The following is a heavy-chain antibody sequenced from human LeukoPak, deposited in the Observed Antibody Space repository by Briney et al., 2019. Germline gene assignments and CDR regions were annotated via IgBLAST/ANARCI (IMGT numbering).Heavy chain of an antibody. D-gene: IGHD3-9*01. CDR2: ISYDGSNK. CDR3: AKDLGLRCFDWLLGFDY. J-gene: IGHJ4*02. Sequence: GGSLRLSCAASGFTFSSYGMHWVRQAPGKGLEWVAVISYDGSNKYYADSVKGRFTISRDNSKNTLYLQMNSLRAEDTAVYYCAKDLGLRCFDWLLGFDYWGQGTLVTVSS. CDR1: GFTFSSYG. V-gene: IGHV3-30*18.